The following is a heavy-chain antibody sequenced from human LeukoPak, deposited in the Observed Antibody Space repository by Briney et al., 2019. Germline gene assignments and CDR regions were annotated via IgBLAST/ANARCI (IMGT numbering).Heavy chain of an antibody. V-gene: IGHV3-23*01. CDR1: GFTFSSYA. Sequence: GGSLRLSCAASGFTFSSYAMAWVRQAPGKGLEWVSAISGSGGATYYADSVKGRFTISRDNSKNTLYVQMNSLRAEDTAVYYCAKSLPSGIAVTGDFDYWGQGTLVTVSS. D-gene: IGHD6-19*01. CDR3: AKSLPSGIAVTGDFDY. J-gene: IGHJ4*02. CDR2: ISGSGGAT.